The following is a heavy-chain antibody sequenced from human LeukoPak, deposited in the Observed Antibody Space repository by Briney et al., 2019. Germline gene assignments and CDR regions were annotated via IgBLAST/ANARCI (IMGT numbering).Heavy chain of an antibody. CDR3: ASSLGFLESFDY. CDR1: GFTFSSYW. J-gene: IGHJ4*02. Sequence: GGSLRLSCAASGFTFSSYWMSWVRQAPGKGLEWVTNIKQDGSEKYYVDSVKGRFTISRDNAKNSLYLQMNSLRAEDTAVYYCASSLGFLESFDYWGQGTLVTVSS. CDR2: IKQDGSEK. V-gene: IGHV3-7*01. D-gene: IGHD3-3*01.